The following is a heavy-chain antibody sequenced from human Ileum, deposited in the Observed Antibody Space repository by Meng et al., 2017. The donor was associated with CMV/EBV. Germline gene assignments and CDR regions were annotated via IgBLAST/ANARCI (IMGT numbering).Heavy chain of an antibody. J-gene: IGHJ4*02. CDR1: GASISSGDYF. D-gene: IGHD3-22*01. Sequence: QVQLQESGPGLVKPSQTLSLTCTVSGASISSGDYFWTWVRQPPGKGLEWLGYIYNTGSTSYNPSLESRLTISVDTSKNQFSLKVTPATAADTAVYYCATRVPDRSGFYYGIFDYWGQGTLVTVSS. CDR3: ATRVPDRSGFYYGIFDY. V-gene: IGHV4-30-4*08. CDR2: IYNTGST.